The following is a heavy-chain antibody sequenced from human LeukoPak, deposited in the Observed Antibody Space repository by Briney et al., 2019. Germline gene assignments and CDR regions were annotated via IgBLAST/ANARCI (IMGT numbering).Heavy chain of an antibody. J-gene: IGHJ6*02. V-gene: IGHV3-7*03. CDR2: IKQDGSEK. CDR1: GFTFSSYW. Sequence: PGGSLRLSRAASGFTFSSYWMSWVRQAPGKGLEWVANIKQDGSEKYYVDSVKGRFTISRDNAKNSLYLQMNSLRAEDTAVYYCAREAPLPYYYYYYGMDVWGQGTTVTVSS. CDR3: AREAPLPYYYYYYGMDV.